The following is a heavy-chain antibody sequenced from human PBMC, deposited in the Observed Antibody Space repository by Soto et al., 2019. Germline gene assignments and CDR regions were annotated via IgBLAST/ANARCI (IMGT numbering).Heavy chain of an antibody. J-gene: IGHJ3*02. CDR3: ARDGLTPKTRGYSGYDDYDAFDI. V-gene: IGHV1-3*01. Sequence: QVQLVQSGAEVKKPGASVKVSCKASGYTFTSYAMHWVRQAPGQRLEWMGWINAGNGNTKYSQKFQGRVTITRDTAASTAYMELSSLRSEDTAVYYCARDGLTPKTRGYSGYDDYDAFDIWGQGTMVTVSS. D-gene: IGHD5-12*01. CDR2: INAGNGNT. CDR1: GYTFTSYA.